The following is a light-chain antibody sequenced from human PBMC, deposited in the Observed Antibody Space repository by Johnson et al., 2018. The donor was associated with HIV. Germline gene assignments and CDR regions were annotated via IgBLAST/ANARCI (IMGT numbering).Light chain of an antibody. V-gene: IGLV1-51*02. CDR2: ESN. CDR3: GTWDTRLSVLYV. CDR1: SSNIGKNS. J-gene: IGLJ1*01. Sequence: QAVLTQPPSVSAAPGQKVTIPCSGSSSNIGKNSVSWYQQLPGTAPKLLIYESNKRPSGIPDRFSGSKSGTSATLGITGLQTGDEADYYCGTWDTRLSVLYVFGSGTKVTVI.